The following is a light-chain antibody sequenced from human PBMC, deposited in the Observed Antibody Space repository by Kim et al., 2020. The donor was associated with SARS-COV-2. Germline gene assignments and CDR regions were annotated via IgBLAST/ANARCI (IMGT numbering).Light chain of an antibody. CDR3: CSYAGSYTYV. CDR2: DVS. Sequence: GQSVTISCTGTSSDVGGYNYGYWYQQHPGKAPKLMIYDVSKRPSGVPDRFSGSKSGNTASLTISGLQAEDEADYYCCSYAGSYTYVFGTGTKVTVL. CDR1: SSDVGGYNY. V-gene: IGLV2-11*01. J-gene: IGLJ1*01.